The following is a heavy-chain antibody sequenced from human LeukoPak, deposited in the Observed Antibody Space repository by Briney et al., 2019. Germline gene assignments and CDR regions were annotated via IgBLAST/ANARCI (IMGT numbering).Heavy chain of an antibody. CDR2: MNPNSGNT. Sequence: ASVKVSCKASGYTFTSYDINWVRQATGQGLEWMGWMNPNSGNTGYAQKFQGRVTMTRNTSISTAYMELSSLRSEDTAVYHCARGLHDPRYGDYENYWGQGTLVTVPS. CDR1: GYTFTSYD. J-gene: IGHJ4*02. V-gene: IGHV1-8*01. CDR3: ARGLHDPRYGDYENY. D-gene: IGHD4-17*01.